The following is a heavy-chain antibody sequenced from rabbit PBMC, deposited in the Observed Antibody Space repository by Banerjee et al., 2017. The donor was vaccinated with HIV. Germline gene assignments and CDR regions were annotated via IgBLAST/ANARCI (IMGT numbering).Heavy chain of an antibody. CDR3: ARDFNL. CDR2: IDAGTSGNT. CDR1: GFSFSDDHY. V-gene: IGHV1S45*01. Sequence: QEQLVESGGGLVKPGASPTLTCTASGFSFSDDHYMCWVRQAAGKGLEWIACIDAGTSGNTYYASWAKGRFTSSKTSSTTVTLQMTSLTAADTATYFCARDFNLWGPGTLVTVS. J-gene: IGHJ4*01.